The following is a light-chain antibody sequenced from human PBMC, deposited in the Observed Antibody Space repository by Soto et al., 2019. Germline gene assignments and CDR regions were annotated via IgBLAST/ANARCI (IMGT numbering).Light chain of an antibody. CDR1: QSVTSNY. V-gene: IGKV3-20*01. J-gene: IGKJ1*01. CDR2: GAS. Sequence: EIVLTQSPGTLSLSPGERATLSCGASQSVTSNYLAWYQQKPGQAPRLLIFGASIRVTGIPDRFIGSGSGTDFTLTISRLEPEDFAVYYCQHYVTSLTTLGQGTKVDLK. CDR3: QHYVTSLTT.